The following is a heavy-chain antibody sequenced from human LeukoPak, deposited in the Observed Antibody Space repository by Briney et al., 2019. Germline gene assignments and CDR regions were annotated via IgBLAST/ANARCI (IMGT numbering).Heavy chain of an antibody. V-gene: IGHV3-21*01. Sequence: GGSLRLSCAASGFPFSIYSMNWVRQAPGKGLEWVSSIGGSSSSLYYAESVKGRFTISRDNARNSLYLQMNSLRAEDTAVYYCAKEAGQDYGALDAFDVWGQGTMVTVSS. CDR1: GFPFSIYS. J-gene: IGHJ3*01. CDR3: AKEAGQDYGALDAFDV. D-gene: IGHD4-17*01. CDR2: IGGSSSSL.